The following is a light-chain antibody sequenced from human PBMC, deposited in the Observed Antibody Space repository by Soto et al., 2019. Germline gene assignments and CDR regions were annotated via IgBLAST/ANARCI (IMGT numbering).Light chain of an antibody. Sequence: FQLAQITSTLPASLGESVTLSFRASQSISSWLAWYQQKPGKAPKLLIYDASSLESGVPSRFSGSGSGTEFTLTISSLQPDDFATYYCQQYNRYWTFGQGTKVDIK. CDR2: DAS. J-gene: IGKJ1*01. CDR3: QQYNRYWT. CDR1: QSISSW. V-gene: IGKV1-5*01.